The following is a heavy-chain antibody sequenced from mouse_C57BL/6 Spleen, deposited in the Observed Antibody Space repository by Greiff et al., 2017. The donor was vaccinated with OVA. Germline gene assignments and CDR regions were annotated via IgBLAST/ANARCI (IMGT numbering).Heavy chain of an antibody. CDR2: IDPSDSYT. D-gene: IGHD1-1*01. CDR3: ARGGYSSYYFDD. J-gene: IGHJ2*01. CDR1: GYTFTSYW. Sequence: QVQLQQPGAELVMPGASVKLSCKASGYTFTSYWMHWVKQRPGQGLEWIGEIDPSDSYTNYNQKFKGKSTLTVDKSSSTAYMQLSSLTSEDSAVYYCARGGYSSYYFDDWGQGTTLTVSS. V-gene: IGHV1-69*01.